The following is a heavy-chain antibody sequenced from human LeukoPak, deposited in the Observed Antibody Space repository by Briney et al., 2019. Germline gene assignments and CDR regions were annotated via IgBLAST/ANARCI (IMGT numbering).Heavy chain of an antibody. CDR3: ARVHYYGTYYFDY. V-gene: IGHV3-21*01. CDR1: GFTFSSYS. D-gene: IGHD3-10*01. Sequence: GGSLRLSCAASGFTFSSYSMNWVRQAPGKGLEWVSSISSSSSYIYYADSVKGRFTISRDNAKNSLYLQMNSLRAEDTAVYYCARVHYYGTYYFDYWGQGTLVTVSS. J-gene: IGHJ4*02. CDR2: ISSSSSYI.